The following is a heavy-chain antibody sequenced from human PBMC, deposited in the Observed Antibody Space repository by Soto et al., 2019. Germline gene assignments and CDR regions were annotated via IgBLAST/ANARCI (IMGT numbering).Heavy chain of an antibody. V-gene: IGHV3-23*01. CDR2: ITGSGGST. Sequence: PGGSLRLSCAASGFTFSSYAMSWVRQAPGKGLEWVSAITGSGGSTYYADSVKGRFSVSRDNSKNTLYLQMNSLRAEDTAVYYCAKDRNYYDSSGYDYWGQGTLVTVSS. D-gene: IGHD3-22*01. CDR1: GFTFSSYA. CDR3: AKDRNYYDSSGYDY. J-gene: IGHJ4*02.